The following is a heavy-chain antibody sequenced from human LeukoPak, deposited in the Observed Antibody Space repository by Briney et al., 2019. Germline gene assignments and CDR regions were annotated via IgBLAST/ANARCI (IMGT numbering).Heavy chain of an antibody. Sequence: GGSLRLSCAASGFTFNNFAMNWVRQAPGKGLEWVSYISSSGTTIYSADSVKGRFTISRDNAKNSLYLQMNSLRAEDTAVYYCARDGGRRDDYWGQGTLVTVSS. D-gene: IGHD5-24*01. CDR3: ARDGGRRDDY. CDR2: ISSSGTTI. J-gene: IGHJ4*02. CDR1: GFTFNNFA. V-gene: IGHV3-48*03.